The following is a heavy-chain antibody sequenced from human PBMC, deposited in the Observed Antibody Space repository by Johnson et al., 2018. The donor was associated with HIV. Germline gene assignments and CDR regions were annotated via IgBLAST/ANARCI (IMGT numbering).Heavy chain of an antibody. CDR3: AKDISGWSSRGGAFDI. J-gene: IGHJ3*02. CDR1: GFTFSSYA. D-gene: IGHD6-19*01. CDR2: ISYDGSNK. Sequence: QVQLVESGGGVVQPGRSLRLSCAASGFTFSSYAIHWVRQAPGKGLEWVAGISYDGSNKYYADSVKGRFTISRDNAKNSLYLQMNSLRAEDTALYYCAKDISGWSSRGGAFDIWGQGTMVTVSS. V-gene: IGHV3-30-3*01.